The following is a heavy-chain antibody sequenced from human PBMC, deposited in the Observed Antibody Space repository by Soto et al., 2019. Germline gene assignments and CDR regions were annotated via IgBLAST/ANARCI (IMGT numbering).Heavy chain of an antibody. CDR1: VVSISSTRYN. Sequence: PSATISLTCDLSVVSISSTRYNGGWIRQPPGKGPEWIGTLYYSGTAHYNPSLKSRINISADPSKNQVSLTLTSVTAADTAVYYCARDMHAGFTHYFAPWGQGTLVPVSS. CDR2: LYYSGTA. CDR3: ARDMHAGFTHYFAP. D-gene: IGHD1-26*01. V-gene: IGHV4-39*07. J-gene: IGHJ5*02.